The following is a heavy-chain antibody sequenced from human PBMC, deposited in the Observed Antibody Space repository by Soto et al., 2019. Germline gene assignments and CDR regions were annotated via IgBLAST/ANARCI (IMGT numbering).Heavy chain of an antibody. J-gene: IGHJ1*01. D-gene: IGHD6-13*01. CDR2: MNPNSGNT. Sequence: GASVKVSCKASGYTFTSYDINWVRQATGQGLEWMGWMNPNSGNTGYAQKFQGRVTMTRNTSISTAYMELSSLRSEDTAVYYCGREKKHSSGWYLVHHWGQDPLLTISS. CDR3: GREKKHSSGWYLVHH. CDR1: GYTFTSYD. V-gene: IGHV1-8*01.